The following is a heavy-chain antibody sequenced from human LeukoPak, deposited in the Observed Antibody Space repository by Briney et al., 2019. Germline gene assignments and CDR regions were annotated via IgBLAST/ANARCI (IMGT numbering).Heavy chain of an antibody. V-gene: IGHV4-30-2*01. D-gene: IGHD6-13*01. Sequence: SETLSLTCAVSGGSISSGGYSWSWIRQPPGKGLEWIGYIYHSGGTYYNPSLKSRVTISVDTSKNQFSLKLSSVTAADTAVYYCARAEGSSWYWFDPWGQGTLVTVSS. CDR1: GGSISSGGYS. J-gene: IGHJ5*02. CDR2: IYHSGGT. CDR3: ARAEGSSWYWFDP.